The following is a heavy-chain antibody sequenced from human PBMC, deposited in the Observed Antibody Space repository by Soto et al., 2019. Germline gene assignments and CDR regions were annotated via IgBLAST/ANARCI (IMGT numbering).Heavy chain of an antibody. V-gene: IGHV3-23*01. D-gene: IGHD6-13*01. Sequence: GGSLRLSCAASGFTFSNYAMTWVRQAPGKGLEWVSSISGSGDTTYYVDSVKGRFTISRDNSKNALYLQINSLRAEDTAVYYCAKSYLQYSSSWHLAFAIWGQGTMVTVSS. CDR2: ISGSGDTT. CDR3: AKSYLQYSSSWHLAFAI. J-gene: IGHJ3*02. CDR1: GFTFSNYA.